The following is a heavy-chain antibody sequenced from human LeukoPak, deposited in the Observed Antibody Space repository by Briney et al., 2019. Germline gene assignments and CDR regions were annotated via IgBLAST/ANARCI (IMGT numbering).Heavy chain of an antibody. CDR1: GGTFTSYT. V-gene: IGHV1-69*02. J-gene: IGHJ5*02. Sequence: ASVKFSCKASGGTFTSYTISWVRQAPGQGLEWMGRIIPILGIANYAQKFQGRVTITADKSTSTAYMELSSLRSEDTAVYYCARVLTAAISGWFDPWGQGTLVTVSS. CDR3: ARVLTAAISGWFDP. CDR2: IIPILGIA. D-gene: IGHD2-2*02.